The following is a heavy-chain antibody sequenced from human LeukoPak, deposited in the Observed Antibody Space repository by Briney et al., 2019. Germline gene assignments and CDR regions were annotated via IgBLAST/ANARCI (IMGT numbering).Heavy chain of an antibody. D-gene: IGHD3-22*01. J-gene: IGHJ3*02. CDR3: ARAGGDSSGSLDI. CDR2: IIPIFGTA. Sequence: SVKVSCKASGGTFISYAISWVRQAPGQGLEWMGRIIPIFGTANYAQKFQGRVTITTDESTSTAYMELSSLRSEDTAVYYCARAGGDSSGSLDIWGQGTMVTVSS. V-gene: IGHV1-69*05. CDR1: GGTFISYA.